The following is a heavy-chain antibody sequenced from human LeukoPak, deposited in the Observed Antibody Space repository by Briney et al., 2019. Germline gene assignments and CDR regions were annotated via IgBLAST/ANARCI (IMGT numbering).Heavy chain of an antibody. CDR3: ARAHGPADDMDV. V-gene: IGHV4-59*01. CDR1: GGSISSYY. D-gene: IGHD2-8*01. CDR2: IYYSGST. J-gene: IGHJ6*04. Sequence: PSETLSLTCTVSGGSISSYYWSWIRQPPGKGLEWIGYIYYSGSTNYNPSLKSRVTISVDTSKNQFSLKLSSVTAADTAVYYCARAHGPADDMDVWGKGTTVTVSS.